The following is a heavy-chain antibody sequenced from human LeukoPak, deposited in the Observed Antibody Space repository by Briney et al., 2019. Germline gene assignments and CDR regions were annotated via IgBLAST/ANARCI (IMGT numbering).Heavy chain of an antibody. CDR1: GFTFSSYA. CDR2: ISYDGSNK. D-gene: IGHD6-13*01. Sequence: GGSLRLSCAASGFTFSSYAMHWVRQALGKGLEWVAVISYDGSNKYYADSVKGRFTISRDNSKNTLYLQMNSLRAEDTAVYYCARDLAAAGDYWGQGTLVTVSS. J-gene: IGHJ4*02. CDR3: ARDLAAAGDY. V-gene: IGHV3-30-3*01.